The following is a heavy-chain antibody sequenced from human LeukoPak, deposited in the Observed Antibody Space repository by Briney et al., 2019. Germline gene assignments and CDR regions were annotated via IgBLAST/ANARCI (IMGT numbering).Heavy chain of an antibody. CDR2: IYYSGST. CDR3: ARLQGYGSGSYHQSMDA. V-gene: IGHV4-31*03. J-gene: IGHJ6*02. Sequence: PSQTLSLTCTVSGGSISSGGYYWSWIRQHPGKGLEWIGYIYYSGSTYYNPSLKSRVTISVDTSKNQFSLKLSSVTAADTAVYYCARLQGYGSGSYHQSMDAWGQGTTVTVSS. CDR1: GGSISSGGYY. D-gene: IGHD3-10*01.